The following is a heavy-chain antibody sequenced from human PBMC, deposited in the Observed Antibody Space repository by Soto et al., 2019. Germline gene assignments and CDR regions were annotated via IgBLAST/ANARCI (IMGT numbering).Heavy chain of an antibody. D-gene: IGHD6-13*01. CDR3: AKARHSTSWYGLEADL. CDR2: LSNTGRRT. J-gene: IGHJ4*02. CDR1: VFPFGAHA. Sequence: EVQVLESGGGLVQPGGSLRLSCVVSVFPFGAHAMSWVRQAPGKGLEWVSGLSNTGRRTSYADSVKGRFNISRDNSENTVYLQMNSLNPEDTAVYHCAKARHSTSWYGLEADLWGQGTLVTVSS. V-gene: IGHV3-23*01.